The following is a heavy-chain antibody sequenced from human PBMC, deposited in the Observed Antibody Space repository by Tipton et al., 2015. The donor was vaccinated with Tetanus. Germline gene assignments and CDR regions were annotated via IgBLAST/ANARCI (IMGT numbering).Heavy chain of an antibody. V-gene: IGHV4-34*01. CDR3: ASLFHIIRVRGVIRYYYGLDV. CDR1: GGSFSGYY. Sequence: TLSLTCAVYGGSFSGYYWSWIRQAPGKGLEWIGEVNDSGSTTYNPSLKSRVTISVDTSKNQFSLQLSSVTAADTAVYYCASLFHIIRVRGVIRYYYGLDVWGQGTTVTVSS. J-gene: IGHJ6*02. CDR2: VNDSGST. D-gene: IGHD3-10*01.